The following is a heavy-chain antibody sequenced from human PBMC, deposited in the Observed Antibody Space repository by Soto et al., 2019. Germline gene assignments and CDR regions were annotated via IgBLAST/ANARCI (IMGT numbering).Heavy chain of an antibody. CDR3: ARRLGLLVTPIPGY. D-gene: IGHD2-21*02. Sequence: QVQLVQSGAGVKKPGASVKVSCKASGYTFTGYHMHWVRQAPGQGLEWMGWINPNSGVTIYAQKFQGRVIMTRETPITTAYMELSRLTSDDTAVYYCARRLGLLVTPIPGYWGQGTLVTVSS. CDR2: INPNSGVT. V-gene: IGHV1-2*02. CDR1: GYTFTGYH. J-gene: IGHJ4*02.